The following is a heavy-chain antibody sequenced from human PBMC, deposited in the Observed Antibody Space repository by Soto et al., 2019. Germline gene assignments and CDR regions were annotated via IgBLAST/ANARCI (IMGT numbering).Heavy chain of an antibody. CDR1: GYIFNNYG. CDR3: ARSPSDLLVTGPWFDP. J-gene: IGHJ5*02. CDR2: ISTHDGDT. D-gene: IGHD5-18*01. Sequence: QAHVVQSGPEVKNPGASVRVSCRASGYIFNNYGVTWVRQAPGQGLEWMGWISTHDGDTMYAQTVQGRVSLTTDSSANTVYMELRNLRSDDTAVYYCARSPSDLLVTGPWFDPWGQGTQVTVSS. V-gene: IGHV1-18*01.